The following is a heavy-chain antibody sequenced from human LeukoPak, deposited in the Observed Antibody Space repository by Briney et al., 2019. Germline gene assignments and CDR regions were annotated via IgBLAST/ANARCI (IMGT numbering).Heavy chain of an antibody. J-gene: IGHJ4*02. D-gene: IGHD2-15*01. CDR3: ARAVSAARVYDY. CDR2: ISGDGTTI. V-gene: IGHV3-48*03. CDR1: GFTFRSYE. Sequence: GGSLRLSCVAAGFTFRSYEMYWVRQVPGKGLECLSYISGDGTTIQYADSVKGRFTISRDNANNSLYLQMNSLSAEDTAVYYCARAVSAARVYDYWGQGTLVTVSS.